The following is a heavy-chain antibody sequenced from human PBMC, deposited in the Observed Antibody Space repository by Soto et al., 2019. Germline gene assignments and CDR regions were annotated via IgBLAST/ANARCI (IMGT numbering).Heavy chain of an antibody. CDR1: GDSISSNNYY. Sequence: QLQLQESGPGLVKASETLSLTCTVSGDSISSNNYYWVWVRQPPGKGLDWLGTIYSSGRTSSNWSLKSRVIMSIDTSKKQFSLHLSSVTAADTAVYFCAAGDYLETTDAEYYTATDVWGQGTSVTVSS. CDR2: IYSSGRT. V-gene: IGHV4-39*01. D-gene: IGHD3-3*01. J-gene: IGHJ6*01. CDR3: AAGDYLETTDAEYYTATDV.